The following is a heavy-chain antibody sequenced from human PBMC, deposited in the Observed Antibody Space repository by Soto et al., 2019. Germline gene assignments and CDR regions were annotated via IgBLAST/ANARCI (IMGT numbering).Heavy chain of an antibody. CDR1: GFTFSSYS. CDR3: ARERERRGGWFDP. CDR2: ISSSSSYV. D-gene: IGHD1-1*01. J-gene: IGHJ5*02. Sequence: EVQLVESGGGLVKPGGSLRLSCAASGFTFSSYSMNWVRQAPGKGLEWVSSISSSSSYVYYADSVKGRFTISRDNAKNSLYLQMNSLRAEDTAVYYCARERERRGGWFDPWGQGTLVTVSS. V-gene: IGHV3-21*01.